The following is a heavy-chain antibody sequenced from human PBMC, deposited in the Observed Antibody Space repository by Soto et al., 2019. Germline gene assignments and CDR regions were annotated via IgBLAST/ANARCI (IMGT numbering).Heavy chain of an antibody. CDR2: ISSSGSTI. Sequence: GSLRLSCAASGFTFSSYEMNWVRQAPGKGLEWVSYISSSGSTIYYADSVKGRFTISRDSAKNSLYLQMNSLRAEDTAVYYCARVRYPELEDPDAFDIWGQGTMVTVSS. J-gene: IGHJ3*02. CDR1: GFTFSSYE. CDR3: ARVRYPELEDPDAFDI. D-gene: IGHD1-7*01. V-gene: IGHV3-48*03.